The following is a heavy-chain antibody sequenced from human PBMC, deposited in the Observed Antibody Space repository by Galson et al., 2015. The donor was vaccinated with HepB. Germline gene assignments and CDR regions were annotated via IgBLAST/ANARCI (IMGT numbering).Heavy chain of an antibody. Sequence: SLRLSCAASGFTSSRYGMHWVRQAPGKGLEWVAVIWFDGSKNFYADSVKGRFTISRDNSKSALYLQMDSLRAEDTAVYYCAKDYLPYYDRWGSYSDLYYFDYWGQGTLVTVSS. J-gene: IGHJ4*02. CDR3: AKDYLPYYDRWGSYSDLYYFDY. V-gene: IGHV3-33*06. CDR2: IWFDGSKN. D-gene: IGHD3-22*01. CDR1: GFTSSRYG.